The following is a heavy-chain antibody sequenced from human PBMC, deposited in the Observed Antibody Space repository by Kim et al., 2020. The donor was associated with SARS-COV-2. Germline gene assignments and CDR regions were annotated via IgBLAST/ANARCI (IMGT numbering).Heavy chain of an antibody. CDR3: ARDVVGDHYLFNY. D-gene: IGHD2-21*01. J-gene: IGHJ4*02. V-gene: IGHV3-74*01. CDR1: GFTFSKDW. CDR2: IYSDGSRI. Sequence: GGSLRLSCVASGFTFSKDWMHWVRQVPGKGLMWVSRIYSDGSRIAYADSVRGRFTISRDNAKNTLYLQMDSLRAEDTAVYYCARDVVGDHYLFNYWGQGILVTVSS.